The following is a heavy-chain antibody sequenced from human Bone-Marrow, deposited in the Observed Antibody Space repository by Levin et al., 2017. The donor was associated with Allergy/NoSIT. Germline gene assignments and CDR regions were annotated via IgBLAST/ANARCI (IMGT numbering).Heavy chain of an antibody. CDR3: ARGTYAGPLFHFDS. Sequence: GASVKVSCQASGGTFNRNAFGWVRQAPGQGLEWLGDIIPIMESTNYAEKLQASLTITADESTSRAYMELRDLRFEDTAIYFCARGTYAGPLFHFDSWGQGTLVTVSS. D-gene: IGHD3-10*02. V-gene: IGHV1-69*13. CDR1: GGTFNRNA. J-gene: IGHJ4*02. CDR2: IIPIMEST.